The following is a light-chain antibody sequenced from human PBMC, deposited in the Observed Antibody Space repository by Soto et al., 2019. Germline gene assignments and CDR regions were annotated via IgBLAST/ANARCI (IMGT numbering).Light chain of an antibody. CDR1: QSVSSN. V-gene: IGKV3-15*01. CDR3: QQYNNWWT. J-gene: IGKJ1*01. Sequence: EIVMTQSPATLSVSPGERATLSCRASQSVSSNLAWYQQKPGQAPRLLIYGASTRATGIPARFSGSGSGTEFTLTISSLQSEDFAVYYCQQYNNWWTFGQGTNVELK. CDR2: GAS.